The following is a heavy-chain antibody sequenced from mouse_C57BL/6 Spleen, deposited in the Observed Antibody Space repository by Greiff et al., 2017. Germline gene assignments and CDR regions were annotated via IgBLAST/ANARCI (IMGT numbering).Heavy chain of an antibody. CDR1: GYTFTSYW. J-gene: IGHJ2*01. V-gene: IGHV1-50*01. Sequence: VQLQQPGAELVKPGASVKLSCKASGYTFTSYWMQWVKQRPGQGLEWIGEIDPSDSYTNYNQKFKGKATLTVDTSSSTAYMQLSSLTSEDSAVYYCARRYNYFDYWGQGTTLTVSS. CDR3: ARRYNYFDY. CDR2: IDPSDSYT.